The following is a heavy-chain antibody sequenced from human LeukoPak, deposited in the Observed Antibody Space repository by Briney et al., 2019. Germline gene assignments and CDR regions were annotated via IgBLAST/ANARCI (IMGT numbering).Heavy chain of an antibody. CDR1: GGSISSYY. V-gene: IGHV4-30-4*01. Sequence: SETLSLTCTVSGGSISSYYWSWIRQPPGKGLEWIGYIYYSGSTYYNPSLKSRVTISVDTSKNQFSLKLSSVTAADTAVYYCARRTRAYCSSISCYFYFDYWGQGTLVTVSS. D-gene: IGHD2-2*01. CDR3: ARRTRAYCSSISCYFYFDY. J-gene: IGHJ4*02. CDR2: IYYSGST.